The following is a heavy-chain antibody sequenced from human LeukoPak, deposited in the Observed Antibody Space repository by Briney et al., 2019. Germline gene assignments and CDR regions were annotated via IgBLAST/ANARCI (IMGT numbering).Heavy chain of an antibody. CDR2: IKDVPGGGGT. CDR3: AKDRKVVGANNELDY. D-gene: IGHD1-26*01. V-gene: IGHV3-23*01. Sequence: GGSLRLSCVASGFTLSNYDMSWVRQAPGKGLEWVSSIKDVPGGGGTYYAESVKGRFTLSRDNSKNTLYLQMNSLRAEDTAVYFCAKDRKVVGANNELDYWGQGTLVTVSS. J-gene: IGHJ4*02. CDR1: GFTLSNYD.